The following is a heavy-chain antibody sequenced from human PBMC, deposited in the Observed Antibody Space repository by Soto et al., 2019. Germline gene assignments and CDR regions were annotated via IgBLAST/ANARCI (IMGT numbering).Heavy chain of an antibody. CDR2: ISGSGGST. D-gene: IGHD6-19*01. V-gene: IGHV3-23*01. CDR1: GFTFSSYA. CDR3: AKVPYSSGWLFDY. J-gene: IGHJ4*02. Sequence: HPGGSLRLSCAASGFTFSSYAMSWVRQAPGKGLEWVSAISGSGGSTYYADSVKGRFTISRDNSKNTLYLQMNSLRAEDTAVYYCAKVPYSSGWLFDYWGQGTLVTVSS.